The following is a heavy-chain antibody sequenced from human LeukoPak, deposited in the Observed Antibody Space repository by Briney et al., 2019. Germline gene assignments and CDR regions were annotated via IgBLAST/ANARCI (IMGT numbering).Heavy chain of an antibody. V-gene: IGHV4-34*01. Sequence: SETLSLTCAVYGGSFSGYYWSWIRQPPGKGLEWIGEINHSGSTNYNPSLKSRVTISVDTSKNQFSLKLSSVTAADTAVYYCARDYYYDSSGYYWRYFDYWSQGTLVTVSS. D-gene: IGHD3-22*01. CDR2: INHSGST. CDR1: GGSFSGYY. J-gene: IGHJ4*02. CDR3: ARDYYYDSSGYYWRYFDY.